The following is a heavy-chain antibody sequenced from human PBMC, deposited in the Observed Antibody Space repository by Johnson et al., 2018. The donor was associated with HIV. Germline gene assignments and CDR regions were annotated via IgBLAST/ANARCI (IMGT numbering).Heavy chain of an antibody. Sequence: QVQLVESGGGVVQPGRSLRLSCAASGFTFSSYAMHWVRQAPGKGLEWVAVIRSDGTSTSYADSVTGRFTISRDNAKNTLYLQLNSLRAEDTAIYFCASQFAGNNWSPVAFDIWGQGTMVTVSS. CDR2: IRSDGTST. J-gene: IGHJ3*02. CDR3: ASQFAGNNWSPVAFDI. D-gene: IGHD1-1*01. CDR1: GFTFSSYA. V-gene: IGHV3-33*03.